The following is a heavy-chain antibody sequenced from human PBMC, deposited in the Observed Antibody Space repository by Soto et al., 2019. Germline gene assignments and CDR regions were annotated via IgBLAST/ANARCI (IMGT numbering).Heavy chain of an antibody. J-gene: IGHJ5*02. CDR1: GYTLTELS. V-gene: IGHV1-24*01. D-gene: IGHD2-2*01. CDR3: ATAGYCSSTSCSAHWFDP. CDR2: FDPEDGET. Sequence: ASVKVSCKVSGYTLTELSTHWVRQAPGKGLEWMGGFDPEDGETIYAQKFQGRVTMTEDTSTDTAYMELSSLRSEDTAVYYCATAGYCSSTSCSAHWFDPWGQGTLVTVSS.